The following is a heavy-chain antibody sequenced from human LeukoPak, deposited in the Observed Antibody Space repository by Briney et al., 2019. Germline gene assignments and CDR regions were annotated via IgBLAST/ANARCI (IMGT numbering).Heavy chain of an antibody. CDR1: GGTFSSYA. CDR2: NIPIFGTA. Sequence: ASVKVSCKASGGTFSSYAISWVRQAPGQGLEWMGGNIPIFGTANYAQKFQGRVTITADESTSTAYMELSSLRSEDTAVYYCARGPPWGYYDSSGYYFSRYKDDAFDIWGQGTMVTVSS. D-gene: IGHD3-22*01. CDR3: ARGPPWGYYDSSGYYFSRYKDDAFDI. J-gene: IGHJ3*02. V-gene: IGHV1-69*13.